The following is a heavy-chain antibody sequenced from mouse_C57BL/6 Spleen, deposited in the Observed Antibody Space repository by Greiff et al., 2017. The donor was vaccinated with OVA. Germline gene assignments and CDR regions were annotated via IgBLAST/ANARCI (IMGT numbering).Heavy chain of an antibody. CDR1: GYTFTDYY. Sequence: EVMLVESGPVLVKPGASVKMSCKASGYTFTDYYMNWVKQSHGKSLEWIGVINPYNGGTSYNQKFKGKATLTVDKSSSTAYMELNSLTSEDSAVYYCARAGAYYDPYYAMDYWGQGTSVTVSS. CDR3: ARAGAYYDPYYAMDY. D-gene: IGHD2-4*01. CDR2: INPYNGGT. J-gene: IGHJ4*01. V-gene: IGHV1-19*01.